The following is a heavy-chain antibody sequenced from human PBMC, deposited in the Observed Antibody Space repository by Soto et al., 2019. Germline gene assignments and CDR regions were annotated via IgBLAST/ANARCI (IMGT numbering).Heavy chain of an antibody. Sequence: EVQLVESGGGLVKPGGSLRLSCAASGFTFSNAWMSWVRQAPGKGLEWVGRIKSKTDGGTTDYAAPVKGRFTISRDDPKNTLYLQMNSLKTEDTAVYYCTTRGYSKKYYYYGMDVWGQGTTVTVSS. D-gene: IGHD5-18*01. CDR1: GFTFSNAW. CDR2: IKSKTDGGTT. J-gene: IGHJ6*02. CDR3: TTRGYSKKYYYYGMDV. V-gene: IGHV3-15*01.